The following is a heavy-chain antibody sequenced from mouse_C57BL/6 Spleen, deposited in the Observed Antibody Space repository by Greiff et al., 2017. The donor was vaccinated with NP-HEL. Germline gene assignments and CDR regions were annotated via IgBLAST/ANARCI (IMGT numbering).Heavy chain of an antibody. D-gene: IGHD1-1*02. J-gene: IGHJ3*01. CDR3: AGGTAWFAY. V-gene: IGHV3-6*01. CDR2: ISYDGSN. Sequence: DVKLQESGPGLVKPSQSLSLTCSVSGYSITSGYYWYWLRQFPGNQLEWMGYISYDGSNNYNPSLKNRISITRDKSKNQCFLKLKSVTTEDTATYYCAGGTAWFAYWGQGTLVTVSA. CDR1: GYSITSGYY.